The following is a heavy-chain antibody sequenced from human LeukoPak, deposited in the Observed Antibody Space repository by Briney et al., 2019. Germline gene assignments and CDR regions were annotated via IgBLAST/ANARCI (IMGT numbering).Heavy chain of an antibody. CDR3: ARSLAYYYDSSGYHFDY. CDR1: GGTFSSYA. J-gene: IGHJ4*02. D-gene: IGHD3-22*01. Sequence: SVKVSCKASGGTFSSYAISWVRQPPGQGLEWMGGIIPIFGTANYAQKFQGRVTITADESTSTAYMELSSLRSEDTAVYYCARSLAYYYDSSGYHFDYWGQGTLVTVSS. CDR2: IIPIFGTA. V-gene: IGHV1-69*13.